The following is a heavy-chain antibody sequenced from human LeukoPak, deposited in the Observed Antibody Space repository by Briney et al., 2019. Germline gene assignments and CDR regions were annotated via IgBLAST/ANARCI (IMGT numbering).Heavy chain of an antibody. CDR2: IIPIFGTA. Sequence: GASVKVSCKASGGTFSSYAISWVRQAPGQGLEWTGGIIPIFGTANYAQKFQGRVTITADKSTSTAYMELSSLRSEDTAVYYCASWPGVAGLNWFDPWGQGTLVTVSS. J-gene: IGHJ5*02. CDR1: GGTFSSYA. V-gene: IGHV1-69*06. CDR3: ASWPGVAGLNWFDP. D-gene: IGHD6-19*01.